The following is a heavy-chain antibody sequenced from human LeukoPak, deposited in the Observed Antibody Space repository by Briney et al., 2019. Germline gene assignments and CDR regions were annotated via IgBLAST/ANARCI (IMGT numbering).Heavy chain of an antibody. J-gene: IGHJ3*02. D-gene: IGHD2-15*01. CDR3: ARVVVGAYVADI. CDR2: INTDGSST. CDR1: GFTFSSYW. V-gene: IGHV3-74*01. Sequence: GGSLRLSCAASGFTFSSYWMHWVRQAPGKGLVWVSRINTDGSSTSYADSVKGRFTISRDNAKNTLYLQMNSLRAEDTAVYYCARVVVGAYVADIWGQGTRVTVTS.